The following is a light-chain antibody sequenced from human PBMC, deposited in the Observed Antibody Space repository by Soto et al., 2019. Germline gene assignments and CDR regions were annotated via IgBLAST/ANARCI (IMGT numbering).Light chain of an antibody. CDR1: TSDVGSYDL. V-gene: IGLV2-23*02. CDR3: CSYAGSSTYG. CDR2: DVT. J-gene: IGLJ1*01. Sequence: QSVLTQPASVSGSPGQSITISCTGTTSDVGSYDLVSWYQQHPGKAPKLIIYDVTKRPSGVSSRFSGSKSGNTASLTISGLQAEDEADYYCCSYAGSSTYGFGSGTKVTV.